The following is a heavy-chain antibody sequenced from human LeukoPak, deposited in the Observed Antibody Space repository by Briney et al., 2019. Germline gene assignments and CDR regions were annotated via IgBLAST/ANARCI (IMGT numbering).Heavy chain of an antibody. D-gene: IGHD6-13*01. J-gene: IGHJ4*02. Sequence: PGRSLRLSCAASGFTFSSYAMHWVRQAPGKGLEWVAVISYDGSNKYYADSVKGRFTISRDNSKNTLYLQMNSLRAEDTAVYYCARGGEAGAFDYWGQGTLVTVSS. CDR2: ISYDGSNK. CDR1: GFTFSSYA. CDR3: ARGGEAGAFDY. V-gene: IGHV3-30-3*01.